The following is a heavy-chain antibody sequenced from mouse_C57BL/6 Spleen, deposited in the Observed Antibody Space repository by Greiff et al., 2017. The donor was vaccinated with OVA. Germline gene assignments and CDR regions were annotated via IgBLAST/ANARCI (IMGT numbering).Heavy chain of an antibody. V-gene: IGHV15-2*01. Sequence: VKLQESGSELRSPGSSVKLSCKASGSEVFPYAYMCWVRQQPGHGFDWVGGILSSIGRTIYGEKFEGIATLESDAQTNTAYVELNSLTSDDAAIDDWARDYYGSSAWYFEVWGTGTTVTVSS. D-gene: IGHD1-1*01. CDR1: GSEVFPYAY. J-gene: IGHJ1*03. CDR2: ILSSIGRT. CDR3: ARDYYGSSAWYFEV.